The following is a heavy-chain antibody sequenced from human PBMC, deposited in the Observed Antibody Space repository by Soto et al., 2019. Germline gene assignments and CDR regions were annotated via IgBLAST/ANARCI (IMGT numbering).Heavy chain of an antibody. J-gene: IGHJ6*02. CDR3: ASTVAKYYYYGMDV. Sequence: QVQMVQSGAEVKKPGSSVKVSCKASGGTFSSYAISWVRQAPGQGLEWMGGIIPIFGTAIYAQKFQGRVTITAAEPTSTAYMELSSLRSEDTAVYYCASTVAKYYYYGMDVWGQGTTVTVSS. CDR2: IIPIFGTA. V-gene: IGHV1-69*12. CDR1: GGTFSSYA. D-gene: IGHD5-12*01.